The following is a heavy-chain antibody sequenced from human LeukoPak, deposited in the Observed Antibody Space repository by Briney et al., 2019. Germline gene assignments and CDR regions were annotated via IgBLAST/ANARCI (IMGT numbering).Heavy chain of an antibody. CDR1: GFTFDDYA. CDR3: AKDAIFGVVSYMDV. V-gene: IGHV3-9*01. J-gene: IGHJ6*03. D-gene: IGHD3-3*01. Sequence: GGSLRLSCAASGFTFDDYAMHWVRQAPGKGLEWVSGISWNSGSIGYADSVKGRFTISRDNAKNSLYLQMNSLRAEDTALYYCAKDAIFGVVSYMDVWGKGTTVTVSS. CDR2: ISWNSGSI.